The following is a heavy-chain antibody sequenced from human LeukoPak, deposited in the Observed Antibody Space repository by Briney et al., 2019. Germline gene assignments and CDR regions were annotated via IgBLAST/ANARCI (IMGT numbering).Heavy chain of an antibody. CDR3: AKDTGAVATIGPPPDY. J-gene: IGHJ4*02. Sequence: GGSLRLSCAASGFTFSSYAMSWVRQAPGKGLEWVSAISGSGGSTYYADSVKGRFTISRDNSKNTLYLQMNSLRAEDTAVYYCAKDTGAVATIGPPPDYWGQGTLVTVSS. CDR2: ISGSGGST. V-gene: IGHV3-23*01. D-gene: IGHD5-12*01. CDR1: GFTFSSYA.